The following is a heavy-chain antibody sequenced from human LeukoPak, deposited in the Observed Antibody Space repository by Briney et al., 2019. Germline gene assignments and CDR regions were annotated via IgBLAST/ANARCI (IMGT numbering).Heavy chain of an antibody. CDR2: IYYSGSN. J-gene: IGHJ5*02. CDR1: GGSLSSYY. V-gene: IGHV4-59*01. Sequence: PSETLSLTCPGSGGSLSSYYWSWLRQPPGKGLEGIGYIYYSGSNNYNPSLKSRVTISVDTSKNQFSLKLSSVTAADTAVYYCARWGTYYDILTVPGWFDPWGQGALVTVSS. D-gene: IGHD3-9*01. CDR3: ARWGTYYDILTVPGWFDP.